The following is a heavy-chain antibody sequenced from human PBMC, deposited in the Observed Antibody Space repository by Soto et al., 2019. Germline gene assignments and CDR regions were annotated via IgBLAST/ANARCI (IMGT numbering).Heavy chain of an antibody. CDR2: TYYRSKWYN. V-gene: IGHV6-1*01. CDR1: GDSVSSNSAA. Sequence: SQTLSLTCAISGDSVSSNSAAWNWIRQSPSRGLEWLGRTYYRSKWYNDYAVSVKSRITINPDTSKNQFSLQLNSVTPEDTAVYYCARDAPYDYVWGSYLSYTYGMDVWGQGTTVTVSS. D-gene: IGHD3-16*02. J-gene: IGHJ6*02. CDR3: ARDAPYDYVWGSYLSYTYGMDV.